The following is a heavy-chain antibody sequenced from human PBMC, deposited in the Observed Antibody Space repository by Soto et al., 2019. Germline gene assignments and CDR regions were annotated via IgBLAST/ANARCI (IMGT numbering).Heavy chain of an antibody. D-gene: IGHD3-22*01. V-gene: IGHV3-7*03. CDR3: AREQIDHYYDSRGYYYIDF. J-gene: IGHJ4*02. CDR2: IKHDGSEK. Sequence: EGQLVESGGGLVQPGGSLRLSCAAAGFSFRSYWMTWVRKAPGKGLEWVANIKHDGSEKFYVDSVEGRFTISRDNAKNSLYLQMNSLRAEDTAVYYCAREQIDHYYDSRGYYYIDFWGQGTLVTVSS. CDR1: GFSFRSYW.